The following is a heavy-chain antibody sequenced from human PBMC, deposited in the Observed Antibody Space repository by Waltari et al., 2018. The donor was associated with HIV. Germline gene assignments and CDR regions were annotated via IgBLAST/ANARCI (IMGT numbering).Heavy chain of an antibody. Sequence: QVHLQQSGPGLVKPSETLSHTCTVARDSITTNNYSWAWIRQPPRKGLEWIGSVPFSGSTDYNPSLRNRVTISVDTSKNQFSLNMKYVTAADTAVYYCARHWVLVKRTIVSVAVFDIWGQGAMVTVSS. V-gene: IGHV4-39*01. CDR1: RDSITTNNYS. J-gene: IGHJ3*02. CDR2: VPFSGST. CDR3: ARHWVLVKRTIVSVAVFDI. D-gene: IGHD2-15*01.